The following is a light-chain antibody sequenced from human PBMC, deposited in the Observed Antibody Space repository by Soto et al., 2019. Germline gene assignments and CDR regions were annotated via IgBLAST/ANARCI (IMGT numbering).Light chain of an antibody. CDR3: PQYNNCSPMT. V-gene: IGKV3-15*01. CDR2: DAS. CDR1: QSVRSK. Sequence: EIVMTQSPGTLSVSPGERATLSCRASQSVRSKLAWYQQKPGQAPRLLIYDASTRATGIPARFSGSGSGTDFALTTSSAQSEDYAVFHCPQYNNCSPMTFGHGTRL. J-gene: IGKJ5*01.